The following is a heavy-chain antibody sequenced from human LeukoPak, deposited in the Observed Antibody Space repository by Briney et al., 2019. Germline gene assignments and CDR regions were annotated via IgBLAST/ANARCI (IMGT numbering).Heavy chain of an antibody. D-gene: IGHD6-19*01. V-gene: IGHV3-21*01. J-gene: IGHJ4*02. CDR1: GFTFSSYS. CDR3: ARHSSGWYTPRDY. Sequence: GGSLRLSCAASGFTFSSYSMNWVRQAPGKGLEWVSSISSSSSYIYYADSVKGRFTISRDNAKNSLYLQMNSLRAEDTAVYYCARHSSGWYTPRDYWGQGTLVTVSS. CDR2: ISSSSSYI.